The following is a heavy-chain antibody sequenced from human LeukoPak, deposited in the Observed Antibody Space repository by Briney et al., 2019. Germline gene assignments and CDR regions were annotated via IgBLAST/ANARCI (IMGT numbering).Heavy chain of an antibody. Sequence: ASVKVSCKASGGTFSSYAISWVRQAPGQGLEWMGRISAYNGNTNYAQKLQGRVTMTTDTSTSTAYMELRSLRSDDTAVYYCAREEYSSSIRKDSDTHTYGMDVWGQGTTVTVSS. V-gene: IGHV1-18*01. D-gene: IGHD6-13*01. CDR3: AREEYSSSIRKDSDTHTYGMDV. CDR1: GGTFSSYA. CDR2: ISAYNGNT. J-gene: IGHJ6*02.